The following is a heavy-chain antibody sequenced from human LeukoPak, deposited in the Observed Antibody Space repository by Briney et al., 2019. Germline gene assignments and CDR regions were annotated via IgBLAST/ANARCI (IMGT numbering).Heavy chain of an antibody. D-gene: IGHD3-16*01. J-gene: IGHJ4*02. CDR2: IWYDGSNK. CDR3: ARSNNGGWGYCDY. V-gene: IGHV3-33*08. CDR1: GFTFSSYE. Sequence: PGGSLRLSCAASGFTFSSYEMNWVRQAPGKGLEWVAVIWYDGSNKYYADSVKGRFTISRDNSKNTLYVQMSSLRAEDTAVYYCARSNNGGWGYCDYWGQGSLVTVSS.